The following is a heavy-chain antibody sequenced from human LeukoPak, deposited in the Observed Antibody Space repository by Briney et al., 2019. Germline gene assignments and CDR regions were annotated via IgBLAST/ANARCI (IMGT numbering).Heavy chain of an antibody. Sequence: GGSLRLSCAASGFTFSSYGMHWVRQAPGKGLEWVAVISYDGSNKYYADSVKGRFTISRDNSKNTLYLQMNSLRAEDTAVYYCARDRPPPWHYYDSSGFSISSNWGQGTLVTVSS. J-gene: IGHJ4*02. CDR2: ISYDGSNK. D-gene: IGHD3-22*01. CDR1: GFTFSSYG. V-gene: IGHV3-30*03. CDR3: ARDRPPPWHYYDSSGFSISSN.